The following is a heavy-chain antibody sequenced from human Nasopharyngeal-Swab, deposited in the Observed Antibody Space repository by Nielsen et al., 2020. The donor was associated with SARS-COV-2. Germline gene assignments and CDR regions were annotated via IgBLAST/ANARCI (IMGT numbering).Heavy chain of an antibody. CDR2: IDTDGSVT. CDR1: GFTFRSYW. CDR3: GRDLGGYGGS. Sequence: GESLKISCAASGFTFRSYWMHWVRQVPGEGLVWASRIDTDGSVTNYADSVQGRFTISRDNAKNSLYLQMNSLRAEDTAIYYCGRDLGGYGGSWGQGALVIVSS. V-gene: IGHV3-74*01. J-gene: IGHJ5*02. D-gene: IGHD5-12*01.